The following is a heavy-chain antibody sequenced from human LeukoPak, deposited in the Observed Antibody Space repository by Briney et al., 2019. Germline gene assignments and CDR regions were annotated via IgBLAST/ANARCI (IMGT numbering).Heavy chain of an antibody. J-gene: IGHJ6*03. V-gene: IGHV1-69*05. CDR1: GGTFSSYS. Sequence: SVKVSCKASGGTFSSYSITWVRQAPGQGLEWMGGIMPLFNTANYAQQFQGGVTITTDESTSTAYMELSSLRFEDTAMYYCARVDRYHYYLDVWGKGTTVTVSS. CDR2: IMPLFNTA. CDR3: ARVDRYHYYLDV.